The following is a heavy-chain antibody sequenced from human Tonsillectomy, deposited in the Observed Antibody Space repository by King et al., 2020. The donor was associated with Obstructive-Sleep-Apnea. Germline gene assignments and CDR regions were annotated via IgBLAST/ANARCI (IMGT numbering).Heavy chain of an antibody. J-gene: IGHJ6*02. V-gene: IGHV4-59*08. D-gene: IGHD3-10*01. CDR2: IFSDGST. Sequence: VPLQESGPGLVKPSETLSLACSVSGGSISSYYWTWIRQPPGKGLEWIAYIFSDGSTDYNPSLKSRVIISLDTSRKQFSLRLSSVTAADTAVYYCARLVGSRSYYYYYGLDVWGQGTTVTVSS. CDR3: ARLVGSRSYYYYYGLDV. CDR1: GGSISSYY.